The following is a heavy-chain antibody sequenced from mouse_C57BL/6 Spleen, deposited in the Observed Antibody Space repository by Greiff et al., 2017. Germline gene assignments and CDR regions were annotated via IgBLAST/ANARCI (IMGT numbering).Heavy chain of an antibody. Sequence: EVKLQESGPALVKPGASVKISCKASGYSFTGYYMNWVKQSPEKSLEWIGEINPSTGGTTYNQKFKAKATLTVDKSSSTAYMQLKSLTSEDSAVYYCARVLAAPDYFDHRGEGTTLTVSS. V-gene: IGHV1-42*01. CDR1: GYSFTGYY. J-gene: IGHJ2*01. CDR2: INPSTGGT. CDR3: ARVLAAPDYFDH.